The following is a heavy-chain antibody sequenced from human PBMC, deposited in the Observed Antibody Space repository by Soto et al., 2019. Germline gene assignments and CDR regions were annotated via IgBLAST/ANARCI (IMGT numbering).Heavy chain of an antibody. CDR1: GFTFSSYW. CDR2: INSDGSST. V-gene: IGHV3-74*01. Sequence: EVQLVESGGGLVQPGGSLRLSCAASGFTFSSYWMHWVRQAPGKGLVWVPRINSDGSSTSYADSVKGRFTISRDNDKNTLYLQMNSLRADDTAVYYCVRTSLVVAAATREDYWGQGTLVTVSS. CDR3: VRTSLVVAAATREDY. D-gene: IGHD2-15*01. J-gene: IGHJ4*02.